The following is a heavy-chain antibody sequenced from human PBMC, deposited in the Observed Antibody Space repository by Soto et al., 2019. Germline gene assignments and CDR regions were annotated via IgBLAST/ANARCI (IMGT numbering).Heavy chain of an antibody. CDR1: GGSISSYY. CDR2: IYYSGST. J-gene: IGHJ5*02. V-gene: IGHV4-59*01. CDR3: ARGSATIFGVVIPNWFDP. D-gene: IGHD3-3*01. Sequence: SETLSLTCTVSGGSISSYYWSWIRQPPGNGLEWIGYIYYSGSTNYNPSLKSRVTISVDTSKNQFSLKLSSVTAADTAVYYCARGSATIFGVVIPNWFDPWGQGTLVTVSS.